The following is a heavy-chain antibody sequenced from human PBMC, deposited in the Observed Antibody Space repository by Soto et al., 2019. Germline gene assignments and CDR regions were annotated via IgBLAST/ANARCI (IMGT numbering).Heavy chain of an antibody. CDR1: GGSISSYY. D-gene: IGHD6-13*01. CDR3: ARLISAAGILYYYYGMDV. CDR2: IYYSGST. Sequence: PSETLSLTCTVSGGSISSYYWSWIRQPPGKGLEWIGYIYYSGSTNYNPSLKSRVTISVDTSKNQFSLKLSSVTAADTAVYYCARLISAAGILYYYYGMDVWGQGTTVTVS. J-gene: IGHJ6*02. V-gene: IGHV4-59*08.